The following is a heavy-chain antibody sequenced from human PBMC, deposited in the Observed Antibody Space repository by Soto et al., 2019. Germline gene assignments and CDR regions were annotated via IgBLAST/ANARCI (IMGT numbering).Heavy chain of an antibody. V-gene: IGHV1-69*13. CDR1: GGTFSSYA. CDR2: IIPIFGTA. D-gene: IGHD6-13*01. Sequence: ASVKVSCKASGGTFSSYAISWVRQAPGQGLEWMGGIIPIFGTANYAQKFQGRVTITADEPTSTAYMELSSLRSEDTAVYYCARDAGIAATDYFDYWGQGTLVTVSS. J-gene: IGHJ4*02. CDR3: ARDAGIAATDYFDY.